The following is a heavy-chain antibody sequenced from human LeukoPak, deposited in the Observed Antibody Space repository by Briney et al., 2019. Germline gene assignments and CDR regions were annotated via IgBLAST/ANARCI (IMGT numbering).Heavy chain of an antibody. CDR3: ARDLAVAGPPNYYYYYGMDV. CDR1: GYTFTNYA. Sequence: ASVNVSCKASGYTFTNYAMNWVRQAPGQGLEWMGWINTNTGNPTYAQGFTGRFVFSLDTSVSTAYLQICSLKAEDTAVYYCARDLAVAGPPNYYYYYGMDVWGQGTTVTVSS. J-gene: IGHJ6*02. CDR2: INTNTGNP. V-gene: IGHV7-4-1*01. D-gene: IGHD6-19*01.